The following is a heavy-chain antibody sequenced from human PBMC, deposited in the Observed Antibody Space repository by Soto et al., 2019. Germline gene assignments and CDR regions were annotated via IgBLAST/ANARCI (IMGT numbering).Heavy chain of an antibody. J-gene: IGHJ6*02. D-gene: IGHD3-10*01. Sequence: SETLSLTCTVSGGSISSYYWSWVRQPPGKGLEWIGEIYHSGSTNYNPSLKSRVTISVDKSKNQFSLKLSSVTAADTAVYYCARGSITMVRGVIMYYYYTMDVWGQGTTVTVSS. CDR1: GGSISSYY. CDR2: IYHSGST. CDR3: ARGSITMVRGVIMYYYYTMDV. V-gene: IGHV4-4*02.